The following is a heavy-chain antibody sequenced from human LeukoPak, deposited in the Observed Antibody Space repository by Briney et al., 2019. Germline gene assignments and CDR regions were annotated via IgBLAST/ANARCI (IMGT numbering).Heavy chain of an antibody. CDR3: TRDHCRGDNCPSFDY. J-gene: IGHJ4*02. Sequence: ASVKVSCKPSGYTFTSFGISWVRQAPRQGLEWMGWIDAYNGDTNYAQKFKDRVTMTTDTSTSTAYMDLRSLRSDDTAVYYCTRDHCRGDNCPSFDYWGQGTLVTVSS. D-gene: IGHD2-15*01. CDR1: GYTFTSFG. CDR2: IDAYNGDT. V-gene: IGHV1-18*04.